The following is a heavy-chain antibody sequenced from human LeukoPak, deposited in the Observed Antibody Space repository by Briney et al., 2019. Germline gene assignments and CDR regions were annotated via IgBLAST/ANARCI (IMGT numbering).Heavy chain of an antibody. CDR2: ISYDGSNK. CDR1: GFTVSSNY. V-gene: IGHV3-30-3*01. Sequence: GGSLRLSCAASGFTVSSNYMSWVRQAPGKGLEWVAVISYDGSNKYYADSVKGRFTISRDNSKNTLYLQMNSLRAEDTAVYYCASSFDYWGQGTLVTVS. J-gene: IGHJ4*02. CDR3: ASSFDY.